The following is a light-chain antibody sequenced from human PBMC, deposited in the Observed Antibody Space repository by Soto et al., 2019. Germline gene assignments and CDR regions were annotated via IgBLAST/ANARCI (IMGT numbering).Light chain of an antibody. Sequence: QSPLTQPASGSGSPGQSITISCTGTSGDVGGHNYVSWYQQHPGKAPKLMIYDVSNRPSGVSNRFSGSKSGNTASLTISGLQAEDEADYYCSSYTSSSTPYVFGTGTKVTVL. J-gene: IGLJ1*01. CDR1: SGDVGGHNY. CDR2: DVS. V-gene: IGLV2-14*01. CDR3: SSYTSSSTPYV.